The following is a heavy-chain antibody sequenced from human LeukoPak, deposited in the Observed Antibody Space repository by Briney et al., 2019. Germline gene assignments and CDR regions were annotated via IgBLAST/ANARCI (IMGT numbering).Heavy chain of an antibody. CDR2: INHSGST. V-gene: IGHV4-34*01. CDR3: ARAPLVIVVTAFDY. CDR1: GGSFSGYY. Sequence: SETLSLTCAVYGGSFSGYYWSWIRQPPGKGLEWIGEINHSGSTNYNPSLKSRVTISVDTSKKQFALKLSSETAADTAVYYCARAPLVIVVTAFDYWGQGTLVTVSS. D-gene: IGHD2/OR15-2a*01. J-gene: IGHJ4*02.